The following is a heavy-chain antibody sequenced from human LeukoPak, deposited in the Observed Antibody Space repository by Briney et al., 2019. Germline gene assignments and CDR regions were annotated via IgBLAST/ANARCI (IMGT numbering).Heavy chain of an antibody. CDR1: GFTFSKYY. CDR3: LRVPY. Sequence: GGSLRLSCAVSGFTFSKYYMHWVRQAPGKGLVWVSRISSDGSNTNYADSVKGRFTISRDNAKNTLYLQMNSLRGEDTAVYYCLRVPYWGQGTLVTVSS. V-gene: IGHV3-74*01. J-gene: IGHJ4*02. CDR2: ISSDGSNT.